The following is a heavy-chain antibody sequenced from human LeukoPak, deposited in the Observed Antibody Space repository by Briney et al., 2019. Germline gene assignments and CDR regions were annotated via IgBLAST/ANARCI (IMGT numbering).Heavy chain of an antibody. J-gene: IGHJ4*02. CDR1: GYSFTDFW. CDR2: IYPRDSDT. Sequence: GESLKISCKASGYSFTDFWIGWVRQMPGKGLEWMGIIYPRDSDTRYSPSFQGQVTISADRSISTASLQWSSLKASDTAMYYCARRTLYYDSSGFYGHHFDYWGQGTLVTVSS. V-gene: IGHV5-51*01. CDR3: ARRTLYYDSSGFYGHHFDY. D-gene: IGHD3-22*01.